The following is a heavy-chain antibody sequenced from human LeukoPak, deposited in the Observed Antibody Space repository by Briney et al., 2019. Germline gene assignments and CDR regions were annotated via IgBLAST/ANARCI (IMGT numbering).Heavy chain of an antibody. CDR3: VRGAVGTGVWFDP. J-gene: IGHJ5*02. Sequence: PGGSLRLPCAASGVTFSGYWMHWVRQAPGKGLEWVSRINIDGATTNYADSVKGRFTISRDNAKNTLHLQMNSLRADDTAVYYCVRGAVGTGVWFDPWGQGTLVTVSS. CDR2: INIDGATT. D-gene: IGHD1-26*01. V-gene: IGHV3-74*01. CDR1: GVTFSGYW.